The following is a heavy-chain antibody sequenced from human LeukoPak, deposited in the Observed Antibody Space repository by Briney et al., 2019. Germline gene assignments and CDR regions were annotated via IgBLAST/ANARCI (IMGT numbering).Heavy chain of an antibody. V-gene: IGHV3-21*01. CDR1: GFTFSSYG. D-gene: IGHD1-26*01. J-gene: IGHJ6*03. CDR2: ISSSSSYI. CDR3: ARAYSERYGLGYYYVDV. Sequence: PGGSLRLSCAASGFTFSSYGMHWVRQAPGKGLEWVSSISSSSSYIYYADSVKGRFTISRDNAKKSVYLQMNSLRAEDTAVYYCARAYSERYGLGYYYVDVWGKGTTVTISS.